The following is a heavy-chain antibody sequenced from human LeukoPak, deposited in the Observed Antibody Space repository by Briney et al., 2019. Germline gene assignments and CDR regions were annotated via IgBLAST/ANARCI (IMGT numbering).Heavy chain of an antibody. CDR1: GSTFAIYW. CDR3: ARLSTRLLDH. D-gene: IGHD3-3*01. J-gene: IGHJ4*02. V-gene: IGHV5-51*01. CDR2: IYPGDSDT. Sequence: GESLKISCQGSGSTFAIYWIGWVRQLPGKGLEWMGFIYPGDSDTKYSPSFEGHGTMSVDESINTSDLQWDSIKASDTAMYYCARLSTRLLDHWGQGTRVTVSS.